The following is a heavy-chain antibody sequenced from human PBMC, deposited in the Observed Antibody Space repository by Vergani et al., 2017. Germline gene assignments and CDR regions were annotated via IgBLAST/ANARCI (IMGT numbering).Heavy chain of an antibody. CDR1: GFTFSNAW. CDR2: ISSSSSYI. J-gene: IGHJ6*02. V-gene: IGHV3-21*01. D-gene: IGHD1-26*01. CDR3: ARGGGSYYFDYYGMDV. Sequence: EVQLVESGGGLVKPGGSLRLSCAASGFTFSNAWMSWVRQAPGKGLEWVSSISSSSSYIYYADSVKGRFTISRDNAKNSLYLQMNSLRAEDTAVYYCARGGGSYYFDYYGMDVWGQGTTVTVSS.